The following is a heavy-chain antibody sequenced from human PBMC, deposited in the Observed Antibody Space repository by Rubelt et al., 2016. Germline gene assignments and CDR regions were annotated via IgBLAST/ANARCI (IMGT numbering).Heavy chain of an antibody. Sequence: QVQLVQSGAEVKKPGASVKVSCKVSGYTLTELSMHWVRQAPGKGLEWLGWISIYNGNTKNAKKFRDRVTMTTDTSTNTAYMELRSLTSEDTAVYYCATEFNNWNDVYWGQGTLVTVSS. J-gene: IGHJ4*02. D-gene: IGHD1-1*01. V-gene: IGHV1-24*01. CDR3: ATEFNNWNDVY. CDR2: ISIYNGNT. CDR1: GYTLTELS.